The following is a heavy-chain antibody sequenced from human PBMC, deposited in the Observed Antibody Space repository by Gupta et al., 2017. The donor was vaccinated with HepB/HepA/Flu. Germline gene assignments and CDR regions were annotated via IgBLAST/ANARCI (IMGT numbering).Heavy chain of an antibody. CDR1: GFSLSTSGVG. V-gene: IGHV2-5*02. CDR3: AHIGHGSGSYYFDY. Sequence: QITLKESGPTLVKPTQTLTLTCTFSGFSLSTSGVGVGWIRQPPGKALEWLALIYWDDDKRYSPSLKSRLTITKDTSKNQVVRTMTNMDTVDTATYYFAHIGHGSGSYYFDYWGHGTLVTVDS. D-gene: IGHD3-10*01. J-gene: IGHJ4*01. CDR2: IYWDDDK.